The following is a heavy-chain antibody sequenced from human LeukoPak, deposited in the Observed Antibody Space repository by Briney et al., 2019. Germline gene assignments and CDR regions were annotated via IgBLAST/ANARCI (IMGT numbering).Heavy chain of an antibody. CDR2: IYTSGST. D-gene: IGHD3-10*01. J-gene: IGHJ4*02. Sequence: PSETLSLTCTVSGGSISSYYWSWIRQPAGKGLEWIGRIYTSGSTNYNPSLKSRVTMSVDTSKNQFSLKLSSVTAADTAVYYCAIGGRYYGSGRLDYWGQGTLVTVSS. CDR1: GGSISSYY. CDR3: AIGGRYYGSGRLDY. V-gene: IGHV4-4*07.